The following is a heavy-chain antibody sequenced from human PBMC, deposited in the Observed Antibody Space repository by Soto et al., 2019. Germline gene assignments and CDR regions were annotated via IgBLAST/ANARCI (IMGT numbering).Heavy chain of an antibody. CDR2: ISGGGSTT. D-gene: IGHD6-13*01. CDR1: GFTFSSYA. CDR3: ARDQAAGGTISRYFQD. V-gene: IGHV3-23*01. Sequence: EVQLLESGGGLVQPEGSLRLSCEASGFTFSSYAMSWVRQAPGKGLEWVSGISGGGSTTYYADSVKGRFTISRDNSKNTLYLQVNSLRAEDTAVYYCARDQAAGGTISRYFQDWGQGTLATVSS. J-gene: IGHJ1*01.